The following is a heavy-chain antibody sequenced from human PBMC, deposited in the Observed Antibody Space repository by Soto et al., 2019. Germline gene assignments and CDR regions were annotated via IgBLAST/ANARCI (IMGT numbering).Heavy chain of an antibody. D-gene: IGHD1-20*01. CDR1: GFTVSSNY. J-gene: IGHJ6*03. V-gene: IGHV3-66*01. Sequence: EVQLVESGGGLVQPGGSLRLSCAASGFTVSSNYMSWVRQAPGKGLEWVSVIYSGGSTYYADSVKGRFTISRDNSKNTLHLQMNSLTAEDTAVYYCARDIIDYYYYYYMDVWGKGTTVTVSS. CDR2: IYSGGST. CDR3: ARDIIDYYYYYYMDV.